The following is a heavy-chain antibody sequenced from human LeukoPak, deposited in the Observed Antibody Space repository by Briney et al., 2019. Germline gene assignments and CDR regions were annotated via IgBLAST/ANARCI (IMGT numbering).Heavy chain of an antibody. J-gene: IGHJ3*02. CDR3: ARDVYSGYNSIYAFHI. D-gene: IGHD5-12*01. Sequence: GGSLRLSCAASGFTFSTYSMNWVRQAPGKGLEWVSSISISSSYIYYADSVKGRFTISRDNAKNSLYLQMNSLRAEDTAVYYCARDVYSGYNSIYAFHIWGQGTVVTVSS. CDR2: ISISSSYI. CDR1: GFTFSTYS. V-gene: IGHV3-21*01.